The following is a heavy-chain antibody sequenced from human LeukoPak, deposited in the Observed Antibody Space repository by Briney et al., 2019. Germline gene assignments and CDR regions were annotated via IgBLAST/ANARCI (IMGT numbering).Heavy chain of an antibody. D-gene: IGHD1-1*01. J-gene: IGHJ5*02. CDR3: ARHGGTFDP. CDR2: AYHSGIT. V-gene: IGHV4-59*01. CDR1: GDSISIYD. Sequence: SETLSLTCTVSGDSISIYDWSGIRQPPGKGLEWIGYAYHSGITNYNPSLKSRVTISVDTSESQFSLRLSSVTAADTAIYYCARHGGTFDPWGQGILVTVSS.